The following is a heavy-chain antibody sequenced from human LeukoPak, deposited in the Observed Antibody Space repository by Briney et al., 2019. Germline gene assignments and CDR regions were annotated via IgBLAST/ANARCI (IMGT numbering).Heavy chain of an antibody. Sequence: SVQVSCQSSGGSFRNYAISWVRPAPGQGLEWMGGIIPIFGTANYAQKFQGRVTITADESTSTAYMELSSLRSEDTAVYYCAREGNYYDSSGYFGYWGQGTLVTVSS. D-gene: IGHD3-22*01. CDR3: AREGNYYDSSGYFGY. V-gene: IGHV1-69*01. CDR2: IIPIFGTA. CDR1: GGSFRNYA. J-gene: IGHJ4*02.